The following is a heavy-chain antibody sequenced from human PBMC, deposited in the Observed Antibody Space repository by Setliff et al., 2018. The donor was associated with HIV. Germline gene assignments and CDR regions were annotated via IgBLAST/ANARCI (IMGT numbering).Heavy chain of an antibody. CDR2: IYYSGST. Sequence: PSETLSLTCAVYGGSFTAYYWSWIRQPPGKGLEWIGYIYYSGSTNYNPSLKSRVTISVDTSKNQFSPKLSSVTAADTAVYYCARKGNVGGWFDPWGQGTLVTVSS. J-gene: IGHJ5*02. D-gene: IGHD3-16*01. CDR3: ARKGNVGGWFDP. V-gene: IGHV4-59*01. CDR1: GGSFTAYY.